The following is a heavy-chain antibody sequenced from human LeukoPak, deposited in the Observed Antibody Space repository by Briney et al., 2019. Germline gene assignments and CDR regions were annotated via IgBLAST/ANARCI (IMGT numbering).Heavy chain of an antibody. CDR2: IKQDGSEK. J-gene: IGHJ4*02. V-gene: IGHV3-7*01. Sequence: GGSLRLSCAASGFTFSSYWMSWVRQAPGKGLEWVANIKQDGSEKYYVDSVKGRFTISRDNAKNSLYLQMNSLRAEDTAVYYCARSPRKDILTGYYSVFDYWGQGTLVTVSP. D-gene: IGHD3-9*01. CDR3: ARSPRKDILTGYYSVFDY. CDR1: GFTFSSYW.